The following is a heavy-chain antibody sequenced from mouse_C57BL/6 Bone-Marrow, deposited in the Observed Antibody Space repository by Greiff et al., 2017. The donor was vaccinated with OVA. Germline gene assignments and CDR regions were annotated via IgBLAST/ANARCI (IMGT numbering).Heavy chain of an antibody. D-gene: IGHD3-2*02. J-gene: IGHJ3*01. Sequence: VQLQQSGPVLVKPGASVKMSCKASGYTFTDYYMNWVKQSHGKSLEWIGVINPYNGGTSYNQKFKGKATLTVDKSSSTAYMELNSLTSEDSAVYYGARKSSGYVWFAYWGQGTLVTVSA. CDR1: GYTFTDYY. CDR3: ARKSSGYVWFAY. CDR2: INPYNGGT. V-gene: IGHV1-19*01.